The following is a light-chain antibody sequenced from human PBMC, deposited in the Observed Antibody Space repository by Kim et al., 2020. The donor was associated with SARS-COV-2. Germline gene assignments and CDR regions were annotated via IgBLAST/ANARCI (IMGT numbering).Light chain of an antibody. V-gene: IGLV2-11*01. Sequence: GQSVTISCTGTSSDVGGHNYVSWYQQHPGKGPKLMIYDVNKRPSGVPDRFSGSKSGNTASLTISGLQAEDEADYYCCSYAGSYTLVFGGGTKLTVL. CDR2: DVN. J-gene: IGLJ3*02. CDR1: SSDVGGHNY. CDR3: CSYAGSYTLV.